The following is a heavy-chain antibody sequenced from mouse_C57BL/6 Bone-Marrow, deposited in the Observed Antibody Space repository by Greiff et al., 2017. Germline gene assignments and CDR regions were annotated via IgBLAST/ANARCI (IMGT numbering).Heavy chain of an antibody. CDR3: ASYYYDSSCWYFAV. D-gene: IGHD1-1*01. CDR1: GYTFTSYW. CDR2: IDPSDSST. V-gene: IGHV1-50*01. J-gene: IGHJ1*03. Sequence: VQLQQSGAELVKPGASVKLSCKASGYTFTSYWMQWVKQRPGQGLEWIGEIDPSDSSTNYNQKFKGKATLTVDTSSSTAYMQLSSLASEDTAVYYCASYYYDSSCWYFAVWGTGPTVTVCS.